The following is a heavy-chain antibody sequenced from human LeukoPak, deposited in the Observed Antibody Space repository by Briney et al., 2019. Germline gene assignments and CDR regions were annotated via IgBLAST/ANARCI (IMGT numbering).Heavy chain of an antibody. D-gene: IGHD3-10*01. J-gene: IGHJ4*02. CDR3: AKLSPYGSGSYYNW. CDR2: ISGSGSST. Sequence: QPGGSLTLSCSASGFTFNNYVMSWVRQAPGKGLEWVSGISGSGSSTYYADSVKGRFTISRDNSKNTLYLQMNSLRAEDTAVYYCAKLSPYGSGSYYNWWGQGTLVTVSS. V-gene: IGHV3-23*01. CDR1: GFTFNNYV.